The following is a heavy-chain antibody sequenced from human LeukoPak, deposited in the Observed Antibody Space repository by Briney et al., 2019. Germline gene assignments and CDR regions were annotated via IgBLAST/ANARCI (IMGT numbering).Heavy chain of an antibody. CDR1: GGSISSGGYY. D-gene: IGHD3-9*01. V-gene: IGHV4-31*03. J-gene: IGHJ3*02. CDR3: ARDGRYFDWIDAFDI. Sequence: SETLSLTCTVSGGSISSGGYYWSWIRQHPGKGLEWIGYIYYSGSTYCNPSLKSRVTISVDTSKNQFSLKLSSVTAADTAVYYCARDGRYFDWIDAFDIWGQGTMVTVSS. CDR2: IYYSGST.